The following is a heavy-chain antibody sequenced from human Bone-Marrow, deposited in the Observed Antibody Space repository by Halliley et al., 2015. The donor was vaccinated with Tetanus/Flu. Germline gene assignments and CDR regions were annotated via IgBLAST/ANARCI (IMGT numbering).Heavy chain of an antibody. Sequence: QLVQSGAEVKKPGSSVKVSCKASGGTFSSYAISWVRQAPGQGLEWMGGFIPPFGTANHAQKFQGRVTITADESTSTAYMELSSLRSEDTDVYYCARVPCSSSACYSRYGMDVWGQGTTVTVSS. J-gene: IGHJ6*02. V-gene: IGHV1-69*01. CDR3: ARVPCSSSACYSRYGMDV. CDR2: FIPPFGTA. D-gene: IGHD2-2*01. CDR1: GGTFSSYA.